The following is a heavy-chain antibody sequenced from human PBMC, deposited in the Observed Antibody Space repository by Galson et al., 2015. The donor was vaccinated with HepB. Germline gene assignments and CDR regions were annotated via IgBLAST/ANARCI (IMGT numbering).Heavy chain of an antibody. J-gene: IGHJ6*03. Sequence: TLSLTCTVSGASISSGTYYWSWIRQPAGKGLEWIGRIYTSGTTNYNPSLKSRGTMSLDTSKNQFPLRLSSVTAEDTAVYYCARGHHDNLSVYYRVLMDVWGKGTTLTVSS. V-gene: IGHV4-61*02. CDR2: IYTSGTT. CDR1: GASISSGTYY. CDR3: ARGHHDNLSVYYRVLMDV. D-gene: IGHD3-9*01.